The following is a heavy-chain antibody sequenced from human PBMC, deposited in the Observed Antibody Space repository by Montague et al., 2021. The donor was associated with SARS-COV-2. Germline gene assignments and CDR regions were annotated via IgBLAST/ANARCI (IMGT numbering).Heavy chain of an antibody. CDR1: GFTSSDYS. Sequence: SLRLSCAASGFTSSDYSVNWVRQAPGKGLEWISYISASTNIIYYADSVKGRFTISRDNSRNSLYLQMNSLRADDTAVYYCAKDLVLRAARPDSLDVWGQGTVVSVSS. CDR2: ISASTNII. V-gene: IGHV3-48*01. D-gene: IGHD6-6*01. CDR3: AKDLVLRAARPDSLDV. J-gene: IGHJ3*01.